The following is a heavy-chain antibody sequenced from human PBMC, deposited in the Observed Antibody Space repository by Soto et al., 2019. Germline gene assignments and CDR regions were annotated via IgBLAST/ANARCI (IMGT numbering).Heavy chain of an antibody. CDR3: PRDRGVGIPFDP. CDR1: GFTFSNYG. D-gene: IGHD7-27*01. Sequence: QVQREESGGGVVQPGRSLRLSCAASGFTFSNYGCHWLRQAPGKGLEWVADIWYHGRNSYYADSVEGRFTISRDNSKNTVYLDMNSLRVEDTAVYCCPRDRGVGIPFDPWGQRTLVTVSS. J-gene: IGHJ5*02. V-gene: IGHV3-33*01. CDR2: IWYHGRNS.